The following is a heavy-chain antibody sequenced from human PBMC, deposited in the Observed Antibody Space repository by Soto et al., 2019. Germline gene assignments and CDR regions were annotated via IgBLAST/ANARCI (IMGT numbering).Heavy chain of an antibody. CDR1: GYTFTSYG. CDR2: ISAYNGNT. J-gene: IGHJ6*02. Sequence: RASVKVSCKASGYTFTSYGISWVRQAPGQGLEWMGWISAYNGNTNYAQKLQGRVTMTTDTSTSTAYMELRSLRSDDTAVYYCAREPGISWLGGYYYYGMDVWGQGTTVTVSS. CDR3: AREPGISWLGGYYYYGMDV. V-gene: IGHV1-18*04. D-gene: IGHD6-19*01.